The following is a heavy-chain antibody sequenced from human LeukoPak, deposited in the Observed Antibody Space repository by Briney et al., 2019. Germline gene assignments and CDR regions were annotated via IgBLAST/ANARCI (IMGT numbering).Heavy chain of an antibody. CDR3: ARDNSMGDIAWWFHP. J-gene: IGHJ5*02. CDR2: ISAYNGNT. D-gene: IGHD3-10*01. Sequence: GASVKVSCKASGYTFTSYGISWVRQAPGQGLEWMGWISAYNGNTNYAQKLQGRVTMTRDMSTSTDHMELSSLRSEDTAVYYCARDNSMGDIAWWFHPWGQGTLVTVSS. V-gene: IGHV1-18*01. CDR1: GYTFTSYG.